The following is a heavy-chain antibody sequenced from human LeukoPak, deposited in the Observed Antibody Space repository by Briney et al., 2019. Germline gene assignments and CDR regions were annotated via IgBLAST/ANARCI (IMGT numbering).Heavy chain of an antibody. V-gene: IGHV3-7*03. CDR3: ARGGGLDV. Sequence: GGSLRLSCAASGFTFSSYWMNWARQAPGKGLEWVASINHNGNVNYYVDSVKGRFTISRDNAKNSLYLQMSNLRAEDTAVYFCARGGGLDVWGQGATGTVSS. CDR2: INHNGNVN. CDR1: GFTFSSYW. J-gene: IGHJ6*02. D-gene: IGHD3-16*01.